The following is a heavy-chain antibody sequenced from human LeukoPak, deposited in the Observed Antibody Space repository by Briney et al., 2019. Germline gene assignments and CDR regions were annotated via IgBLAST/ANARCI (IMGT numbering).Heavy chain of an antibody. CDR3: ARVGDMVRGVIITDAFDI. J-gene: IGHJ3*02. CDR2: ISAYNGNT. CDR1: GYTFTSYS. Sequence: ASVKVSCKASGYTFTSYSISSVRQAPGQGLEWVGWISAYNGNTNYAQKLQGRVTMTTDTSTSTAYMELRSLRSDDTAVYYCARVGDMVRGVIITDAFDIWGQGTMVTVSS. D-gene: IGHD3-10*01. V-gene: IGHV1-18*04.